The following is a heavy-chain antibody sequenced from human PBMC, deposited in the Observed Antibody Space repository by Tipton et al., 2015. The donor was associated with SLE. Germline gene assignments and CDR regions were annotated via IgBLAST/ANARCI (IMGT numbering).Heavy chain of an antibody. Sequence: TLSLTCAVSGYSIISDYWWGWIRQTPGKGLQWIGNIYHRGNSYDKPSLKSRVTMSVDTSKNQFSLKLSSVTAADTAVYYCARGGGATGGMDVWGQGTTVTVSS. CDR1: GYSIISDYW. CDR3: ARGGGATGGMDV. D-gene: IGHD1-26*01. V-gene: IGHV4-28*03. J-gene: IGHJ6*02. CDR2: IYHRGNS.